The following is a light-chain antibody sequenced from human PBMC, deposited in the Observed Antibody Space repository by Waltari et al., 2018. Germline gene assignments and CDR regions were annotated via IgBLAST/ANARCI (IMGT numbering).Light chain of an antibody. J-gene: IGLJ3*02. Sequence: QSALTQPASVSGSPGQSIAISCTGTSSHVGGAYYVPWYQHHPGNAPKLIIYNVFHRPSGISDRFSGSKSGNMASLTISGLQTEDEADYHCSSYTTTNTLVFGGGTKLTVL. V-gene: IGLV2-14*03. CDR3: SSYTTTNTLV. CDR2: NVF. CDR1: SSHVGGAYY.